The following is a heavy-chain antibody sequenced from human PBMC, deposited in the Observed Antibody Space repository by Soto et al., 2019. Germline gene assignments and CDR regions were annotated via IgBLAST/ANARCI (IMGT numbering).Heavy chain of an antibody. CDR2: IIPIFGTA. CDR3: ARTDVSGSYYGWFDP. J-gene: IGHJ5*02. Sequence: QVQLVQSGSEVKKPGSSVKVSCKASGGTFRSYAISWVRQAPGQVLEWMGGIIPIFGTANYAQKFQGRVTITADESPGTAYMELSSLRSEDTAVYYCARTDVSGSYYGWFDPWGQGTLVTVSS. CDR1: GGTFRSYA. D-gene: IGHD3-10*01. V-gene: IGHV1-69*01.